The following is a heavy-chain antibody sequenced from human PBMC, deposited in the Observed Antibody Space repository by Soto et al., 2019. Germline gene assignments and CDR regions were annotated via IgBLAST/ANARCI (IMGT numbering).Heavy chain of an antibody. CDR3: AKDLTRQLASWLGP. CDR1: GLSFTGYY. V-gene: IGHV1-2*02. CDR2: INAHSGGT. J-gene: IGHJ5*02. Sequence: ASVKVSCKASGLSFTGYYIHWLRQAPGQGLEWMGWINAHSGGTEYAQKFQGRVTLARDTSIATAYLTLTSLTSDDTALYYCAKDLTRQLASWLGPWGQGTQVTVYS. D-gene: IGHD6-6*01.